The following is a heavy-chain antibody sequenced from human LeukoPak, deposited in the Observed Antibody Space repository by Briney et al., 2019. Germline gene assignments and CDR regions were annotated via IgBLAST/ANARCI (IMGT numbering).Heavy chain of an antibody. D-gene: IGHD5-12*01. V-gene: IGHV4-31*03. Sequence: SETLSLTCTVSGGSISSGGYYWSWIRQHPGKGLEWIGYIYYSGSTYYNPSLKSRVTISVDTSKKQFSLKLSSVTAAGTAVYYCARESGYGNFYYFDYWGQGTLVTVSS. CDR1: GGSISSGGYY. J-gene: IGHJ4*02. CDR2: IYYSGST. CDR3: ARESGYGNFYYFDY.